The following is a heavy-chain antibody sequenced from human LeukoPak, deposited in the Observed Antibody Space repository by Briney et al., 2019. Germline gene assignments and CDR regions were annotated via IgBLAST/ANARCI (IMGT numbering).Heavy chain of an antibody. CDR2: IYYSGST. Sequence: SETLSLTCTVSGGSISSSSYYWGWLRRPPGKGLEWIGSIYYSGSTYYNPSLKSRVTISVDTSKNQFSLKLSSVTAADTAVYYCARLGLISRMYYFDYWGQGTLVTVSS. CDR1: GGSISSSSYY. D-gene: IGHD2/OR15-2a*01. V-gene: IGHV4-39*01. CDR3: ARLGLISRMYYFDY. J-gene: IGHJ4*02.